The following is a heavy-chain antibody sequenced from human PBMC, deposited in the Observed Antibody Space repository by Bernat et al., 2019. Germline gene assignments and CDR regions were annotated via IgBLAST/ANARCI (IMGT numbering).Heavy chain of an antibody. CDR1: GFTFSRYP. CDR3: AKALPDNWGDGLDV. J-gene: IGHJ6*02. Sequence: EVELLESGGDLVQPGGSQRLSCEASGFTFSRYPMTWVRQAPGKGLEWVPTISASGTKTYYADSVKGRFTVSRDNFKNTLYLQLNSLRVEDTAIYHGAKALPDNWGDGLDVWGHGTTVTVSS. V-gene: IGHV3-23*01. CDR2: ISASGTKT. D-gene: IGHD7-27*01.